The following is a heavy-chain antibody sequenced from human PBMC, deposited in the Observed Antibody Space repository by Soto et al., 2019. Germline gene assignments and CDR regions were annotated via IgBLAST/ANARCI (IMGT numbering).Heavy chain of an antibody. J-gene: IGHJ4*02. CDR2: TYWDDDQ. CDR1: GFSLKTIGVS. D-gene: IGHD3-3*01. V-gene: IGHV2-5*02. CDR3: ARSTSDNFWSGAFDY. Sequence: QITLKESGPTLVRPTQTLTLTCSFSGFSLKTIGVSVGWIRQPPGKALEWLALTYWDDDQRYSPSLKTRLTVTKDTSKNQVVLAMTNMDPVDTGTYYCARSTSDNFWSGAFDYWGSGIGVTVSS.